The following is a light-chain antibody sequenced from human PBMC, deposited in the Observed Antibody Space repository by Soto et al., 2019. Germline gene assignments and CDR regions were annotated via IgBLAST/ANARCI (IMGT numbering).Light chain of an antibody. V-gene: IGKV3-20*01. J-gene: IGKJ2*01. Sequence: EIVLTQSPGTLSLSPGEGATLSCRASQSVRSSYLAWYQQKPGQAPRLLIYAASSRATGIPDRFSGSGSGPDFPLTISRLEPEDFAVYYCLQYGTPPYTFGQGTKLEIK. CDR2: AAS. CDR3: LQYGTPPYT. CDR1: QSVRSSY.